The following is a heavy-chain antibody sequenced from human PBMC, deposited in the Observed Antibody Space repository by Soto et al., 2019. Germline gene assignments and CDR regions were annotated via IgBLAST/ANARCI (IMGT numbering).Heavy chain of an antibody. J-gene: IGHJ4*02. CDR3: AREDYDSSGYDY. CDR2: IIPILGIA. CDR1: GYTFSSYT. Sequence: GASVKVSCKASGYTFSSYTISWVRQAPGQGLEWMGRIIPILGIANYAQKFQGRVTITADKSTSTAYMELSSLRSEDTAVYYCAREDYDSSGYDYWGQGTLVTVSS. V-gene: IGHV1-69*02. D-gene: IGHD3-22*01.